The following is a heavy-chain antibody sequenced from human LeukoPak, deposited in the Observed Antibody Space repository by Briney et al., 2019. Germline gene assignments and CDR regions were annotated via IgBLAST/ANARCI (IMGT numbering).Heavy chain of an antibody. V-gene: IGHV4-59*01. Sequence: SETLSLTCTVSGGSISSYYWTWIRQPPGKGLEWIGYIYNSGSTNYNPSLKSRVTISVDTSKNQFSLKLSSVTAADTAVYYCARGLHFWSGYYGYYFDYWGQGTLVTVSS. J-gene: IGHJ4*02. CDR1: GGSISSYY. CDR2: IYNSGST. CDR3: ARGLHFWSGYYGYYFDY. D-gene: IGHD3-3*02.